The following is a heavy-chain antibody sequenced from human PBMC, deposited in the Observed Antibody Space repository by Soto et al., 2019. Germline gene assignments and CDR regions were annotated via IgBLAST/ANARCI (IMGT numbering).Heavy chain of an antibody. CDR1: GFTFSSYW. CDR3: ARVRDYDFWSGYYKFYYYYYGMDV. J-gene: IGHJ6*02. CDR2: IKQDGSEK. V-gene: IGHV3-7*05. Sequence: GGSLRLSCAASGFTFSSYWMSWVRQAPGKGLEWVANIKQDGSEKYYVDSVKGRFTISRDNAKNSLYLQMNSLRAEDTAVYYCARVRDYDFWSGYYKFYYYYYGMDVWGQGTTVTVSS. D-gene: IGHD3-3*01.